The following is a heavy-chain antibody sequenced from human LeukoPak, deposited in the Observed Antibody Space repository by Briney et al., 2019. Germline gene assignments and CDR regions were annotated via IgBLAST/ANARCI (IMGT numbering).Heavy chain of an antibody. Sequence: HPGGSLRLSCAASGFTFSNRAMTWVRQAPGKGLEWVSSVSDSGSNTYYADSVKGRFTISRDNSKSTLYLQMNSLRAEDTAVYYCARDRGRESRGLDYWGQGTLVTVSS. D-gene: IGHD3-10*01. J-gene: IGHJ4*02. V-gene: IGHV3-23*01. CDR2: VSDSGSNT. CDR1: GFTFSNRA. CDR3: ARDRGRESRGLDY.